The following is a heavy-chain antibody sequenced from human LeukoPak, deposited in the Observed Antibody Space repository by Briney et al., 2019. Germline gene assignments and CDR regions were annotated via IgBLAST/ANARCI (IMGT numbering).Heavy chain of an antibody. V-gene: IGHV5-51*01. CDR2: IYPADSDT. J-gene: IGHJ5*02. CDR1: GYIFSNYW. CDR3: ARHRAPDCSGGSCYRWLDP. D-gene: IGHD2-15*01. Sequence: GESLKISCKASGYIFSNYWIGWVRQMPGKGLELMGIIYPADSDTRYIPSFQGQVTISADKSINTAYLQWSSLKASDTAMYYCARHRAPDCSGGSCYRWLDPWGQGTLVTVSS.